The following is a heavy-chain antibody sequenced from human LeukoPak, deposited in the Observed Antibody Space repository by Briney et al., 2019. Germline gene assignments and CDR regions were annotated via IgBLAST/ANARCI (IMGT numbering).Heavy chain of an antibody. CDR2: IKSKTDGGTT. V-gene: IGHV3-15*01. CDR1: GFPFSKAW. CDR3: SDGYSLH. Sequence: GSLRLSCAAFGFPFSKAWMSWVRQAPGEGLEWVGRIKSKTDGGTTDYAAPVKGRFTISRDDSKNTLYLQMNSLKTEDTAVYYCSDGYSLHWGQGTLVTVSS. D-gene: IGHD5-24*01. J-gene: IGHJ4*02.